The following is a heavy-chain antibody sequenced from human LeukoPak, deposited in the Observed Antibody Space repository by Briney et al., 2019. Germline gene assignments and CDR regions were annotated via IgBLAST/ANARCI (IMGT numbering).Heavy chain of an antibody. V-gene: IGHV3-30-3*01. CDR1: GYTFTGYY. CDR3: ARKLERRGGFDY. D-gene: IGHD1-1*01. Sequence: SCKASGYTFTGYYMHWVRQAPGKGLEWVAFISYDGSNKNYADSVKGRFTISRDNSKNTLYLQMNSLRAEDTAVYYCARKLERRGGFDYWGQGTLVTVSS. J-gene: IGHJ4*02. CDR2: ISYDGSNK.